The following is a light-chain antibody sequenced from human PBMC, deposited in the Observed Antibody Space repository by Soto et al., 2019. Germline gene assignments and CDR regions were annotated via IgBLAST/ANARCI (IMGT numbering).Light chain of an antibody. CDR3: QRYGSSTT. CDR2: GAS. J-gene: IGKJ1*01. Sequence: VVLTQSPGTLSLSPGDRATLSCRASQTITNNYLAWYQQKPGQPPRLLIYGASSRATGIPDRFSGSGSGTYFTLTISGLEPEDFAVYYCQRYGSSTTFGQGTKV. V-gene: IGKV3-20*01. CDR1: QTITNNY.